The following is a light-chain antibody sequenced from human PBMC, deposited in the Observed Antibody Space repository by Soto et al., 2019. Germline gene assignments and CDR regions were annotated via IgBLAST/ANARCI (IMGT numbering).Light chain of an antibody. V-gene: IGKV3-20*01. CDR3: QQYGGLPPYT. J-gene: IGKJ2*01. CDR1: QSVSSTY. Sequence: EIVLTQSPGTLSLSPGERATLSCRASQSVSSTYIAWYQQKSGQAPRLLVYGASSRATGIPDRFSGSGSGTDFTLTISRLEPEDFAVYYCQQYGGLPPYTFGQGTKLEIK. CDR2: GAS.